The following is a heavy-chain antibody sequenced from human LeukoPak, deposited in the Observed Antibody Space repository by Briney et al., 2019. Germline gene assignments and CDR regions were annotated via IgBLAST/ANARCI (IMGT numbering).Heavy chain of an antibody. V-gene: IGHV3-74*01. Sequence: GGSLRLSCAVTGFTLRTYWIHWVRHSPGRGLEWVARINGEGSRISYADSVRGRFTISRDNAKNTAYLQMNSLRAEDTALYYCARDPGYYYYGIDVWGQGTTVVVSS. J-gene: IGHJ6*02. CDR2: INGEGSRI. CDR3: ARDPGYYYYGIDV. CDR1: GFTLRTYW.